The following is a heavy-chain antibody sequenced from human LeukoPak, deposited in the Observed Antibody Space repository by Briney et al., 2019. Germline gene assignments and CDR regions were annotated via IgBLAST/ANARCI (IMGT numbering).Heavy chain of an antibody. CDR1: GGTFSSYA. CDR3: AACSGGSCYEFDP. V-gene: IGHV1-69*05. CDR2: IIPIFGTA. D-gene: IGHD2-15*01. Sequence: AVKVSCNASGGTFSSYAISWVRQAPGQGLEWMGRIIPIFGTANYAQKFQGRVTITNDESTRTAYMELSTRRHEDTVVLDCAACSGGSCYEFDPWGQGTLVTVS. J-gene: IGHJ5*02.